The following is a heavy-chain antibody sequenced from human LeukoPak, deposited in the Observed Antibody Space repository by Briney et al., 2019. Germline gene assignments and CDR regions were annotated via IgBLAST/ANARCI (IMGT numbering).Heavy chain of an antibody. CDR3: ATSDDSSGSD. CDR1: GFTFSGYW. J-gene: IGHJ4*02. CDR2: INLDGSVI. Sequence: GGSLRLSXAASGFTFSGYWMSWVRQAPGKGLEWVANINLDGSVIHYVDSAKGRFTISRDNAKNSLYLQMNYLRAEDTALYYCATSDDSSGSDWGQGTLVTVSS. D-gene: IGHD3-22*01. V-gene: IGHV3-7*01.